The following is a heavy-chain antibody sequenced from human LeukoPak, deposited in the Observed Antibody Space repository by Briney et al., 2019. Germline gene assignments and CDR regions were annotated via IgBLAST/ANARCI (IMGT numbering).Heavy chain of an antibody. CDR3: ARHHVGGSFWDY. Sequence: PSETLSLTCTVSGGSISSSSYYWGWIRQPPGKGLEWIGSIYYSGSTYYNPSLKSRVTISVDTSKNQFSLKLSSVTAADTAVYYCARHHVGGSFWDYWGQGTLVTVSS. D-gene: IGHD3-10*01. V-gene: IGHV4-39*01. CDR1: GGSISSSSYY. CDR2: IYYSGST. J-gene: IGHJ4*02.